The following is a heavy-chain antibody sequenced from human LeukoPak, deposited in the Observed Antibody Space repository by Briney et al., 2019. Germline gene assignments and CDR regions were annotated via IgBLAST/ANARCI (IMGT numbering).Heavy chain of an antibody. D-gene: IGHD2-2*01. CDR1: GGSISSGGYY. V-gene: IGHV4-31*03. J-gene: IGHJ6*02. CDR2: IYYSGST. CDR3: ARGYCSSTSCSQGLYYYYGMGV. Sequence: TLSLTCIVSGGSISSGGYYWSWIRQHPGKGLEWIGYIYYSGSTYYNPSLKSRVTISVDTSKNQFSLKLSSVTAADTAVYYCARGYCSSTSCSQGLYYYYGMGVWGQGTTVTVSS.